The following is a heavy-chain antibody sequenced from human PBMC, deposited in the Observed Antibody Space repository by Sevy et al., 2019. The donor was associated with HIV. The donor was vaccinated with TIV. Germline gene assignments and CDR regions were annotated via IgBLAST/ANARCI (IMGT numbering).Heavy chain of an antibody. CDR1: GFTFSNAW. Sequence: GGSLRLSCAASGFTFSNAWMSWIRQAPGKGLEWVGGIKSKTDGGTTDYAAPVKGRFTISRDDSKNTLYLQMNSLKTEDTAVYYCTTDKGGDYDFWSGYQYYFDYWGQRTLVTVSS. V-gene: IGHV3-15*01. J-gene: IGHJ4*02. CDR2: IKSKTDGGTT. D-gene: IGHD3-3*01. CDR3: TTDKGGDYDFWSGYQYYFDY.